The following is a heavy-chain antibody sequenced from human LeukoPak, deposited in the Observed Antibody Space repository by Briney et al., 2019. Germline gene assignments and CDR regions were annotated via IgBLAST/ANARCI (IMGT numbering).Heavy chain of an antibody. J-gene: IGHJ3*02. CDR2: INTKTGNP. CDR1: GYTFTLYA. D-gene: IGHD3-3*01. CDR3: ERSGFWSDHPSFDI. Sequence: GASVTVSCKPSGYTFTLYAVNWVRQGPGQGVERMGWINTKTGNPTYTQGFPGGFVFSLETSVSAEYMQISRLRDEETAGYYCERSGFWSDHPSFDIWGQGTMVTVSS. V-gene: IGHV7-4-1*02.